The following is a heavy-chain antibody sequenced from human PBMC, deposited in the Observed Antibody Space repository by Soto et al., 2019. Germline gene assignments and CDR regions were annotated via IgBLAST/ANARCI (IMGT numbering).Heavy chain of an antibody. J-gene: IGHJ4*02. V-gene: IGHV3-23*03. CDR2: ILSDYNT. Sequence: EVQLLESGGGLAQPGGSLTLSCAASGFTFSDYTMSWVRQAPGQVLECISVILSDYNTFYSGSVRGRFTISGDNSKNTRYLQMNSLRAEDTAIYYCARRTNGYFGYWGQGALVTVSS. CDR3: ARRTNGYFGY. CDR1: GFTFSDYT. D-gene: IGHD2-8*01.